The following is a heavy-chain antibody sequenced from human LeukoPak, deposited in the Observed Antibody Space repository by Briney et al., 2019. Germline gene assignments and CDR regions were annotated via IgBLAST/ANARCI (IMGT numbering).Heavy chain of an antibody. V-gene: IGHV4-34*01. CDR1: GWSFSGYY. CDR2: INHSGST. D-gene: IGHD5-18*01. Sequence: KTSETLSLTCAVYGWSFSGYYWSWIRQPPGKGLEWVGEINHSGSTNYNPSLKSRVTISVDTSKNQCSLKLSSVTAADTAVYYCARERIQLWYSGRWFDPWGQGTLVTVSS. J-gene: IGHJ5*02. CDR3: ARERIQLWYSGRWFDP.